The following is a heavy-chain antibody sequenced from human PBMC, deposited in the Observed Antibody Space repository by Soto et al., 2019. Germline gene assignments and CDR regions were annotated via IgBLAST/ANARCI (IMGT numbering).Heavy chain of an antibody. J-gene: IGHJ6*04. D-gene: IGHD2-2*01. Sequence: PSETLSLTCTLSGVSISSYYWISIRQPPGKGLEWIGYIYYSGSTNYNPSLKSRVTISVDTSKNKFSLKLSSVTAADTAIYYCARVCSSSTCYGRADVWGKGTTVTVSS. CDR3: ARVCSSSTCYGRADV. CDR2: IYYSGST. V-gene: IGHV4-59*01. CDR1: GVSISSYY.